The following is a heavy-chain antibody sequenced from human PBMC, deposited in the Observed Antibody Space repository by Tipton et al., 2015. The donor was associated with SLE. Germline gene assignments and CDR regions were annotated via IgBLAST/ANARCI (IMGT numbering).Heavy chain of an antibody. CDR1: GDSISSYY. CDR3: ARGGYSNPGYMDV. J-gene: IGHJ6*03. CDR2: VYYSGGT. V-gene: IGHV4-59*01. Sequence: GLVKPSETLSLTCTVSGDSISSYYWNWIRQPPGKGLEWLGYVYYSGGTNYNPSLKSRVTISVDTSKNQFSLRLTSVTAADTAVYYCARGGYSNPGYMDVWGRGTSVTISS. D-gene: IGHD4-11*01.